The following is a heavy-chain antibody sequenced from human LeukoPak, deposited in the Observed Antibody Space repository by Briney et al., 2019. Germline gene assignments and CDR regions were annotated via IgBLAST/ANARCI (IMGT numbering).Heavy chain of an antibody. CDR3: ARGPPIYGSGIRPFDY. Sequence: KPGESLKTSGKGSGYSFTSYWIGWVRQMPGKGLEWMGIIYPGDSDTRYSPSFQGQVTVSADKSISTAYLQWSSLKASDTAIYYCARGPPIYGSGIRPFDYWGQGTLVTVSS. D-gene: IGHD3-10*01. CDR2: IYPGDSDT. V-gene: IGHV5-51*01. CDR1: GYSFTSYW. J-gene: IGHJ4*02.